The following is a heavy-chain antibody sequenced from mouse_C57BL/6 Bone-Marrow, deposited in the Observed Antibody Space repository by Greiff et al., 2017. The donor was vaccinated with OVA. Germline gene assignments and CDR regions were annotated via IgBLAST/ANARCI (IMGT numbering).Heavy chain of an antibody. Sequence: VQLQQSGPGLVKPGASVKISCKASGYSFTGYYMHWVKQRHGNILDWIGYLYPYNGVSSYNQTFKGKATLTVDKSSSTAYRAVRSLTSEDAAVYYCAIWSYYFDYWGQGTTLTVSA. V-gene: IGHV1-31*01. CDR2: LYPYNGVS. D-gene: IGHD1-1*02. J-gene: IGHJ2*01. CDR3: AIWSYYFDY. CDR1: GYSFTGYY.